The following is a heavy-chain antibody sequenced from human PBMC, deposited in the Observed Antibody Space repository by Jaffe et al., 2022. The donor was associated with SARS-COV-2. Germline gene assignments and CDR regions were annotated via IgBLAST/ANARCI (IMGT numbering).Heavy chain of an antibody. D-gene: IGHD4-17*01. V-gene: IGHV3-33*01. Sequence: QVQLVESGGGVVQPGRSLRLSCVASGFTFISYGMHWVRQAPGKGLEWVAVIWSNGNNKYYADSVKGRFTISRDNSKNTLYLQMNSLRAEDTAVYYCARNPYSDYGDYWGQGTLVTVSS. CDR3: ARNPYSDYGDY. J-gene: IGHJ4*02. CDR2: IWSNGNNK. CDR1: GFTFISYG.